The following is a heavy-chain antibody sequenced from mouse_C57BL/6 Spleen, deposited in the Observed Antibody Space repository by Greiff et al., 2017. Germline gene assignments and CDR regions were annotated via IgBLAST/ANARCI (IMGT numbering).Heavy chain of an antibody. J-gene: IGHJ3*01. CDR1: GFSFNTYA. D-gene: IGHD3-2*02. CDR3: VRSSGYGFAY. V-gene: IGHV10-1*01. CDR2: IRSKSNNYAT. Sequence: EVKLMESGGGLVQPKGSLKLSCAASGFSFNTYAMNWVRQAPGKGLEWVARIRSKSNNYATYYADSVKDRFTISRDDSESMLYLQMNNLKTEDTAMYYCVRSSGYGFAYWGQGTLVTVSA.